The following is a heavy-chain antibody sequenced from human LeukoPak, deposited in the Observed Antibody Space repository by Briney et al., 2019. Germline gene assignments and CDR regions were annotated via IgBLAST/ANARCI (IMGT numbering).Heavy chain of an antibody. CDR2: ISYDGSNK. CDR3: ALWFGEPHFDY. J-gene: IGHJ4*02. D-gene: IGHD3-10*01. CDR1: GFTFSSYA. Sequence: PGGSLRLSCAASGFTFSSYAMHWVRQAPGKGLEWVAVISYDGSNKYYADSVKGRFTISRDNSKNTLYLQMNSLRAEDTAVYYCALWFGEPHFDYWGQGTLVTVSS. V-gene: IGHV3-30-3*01.